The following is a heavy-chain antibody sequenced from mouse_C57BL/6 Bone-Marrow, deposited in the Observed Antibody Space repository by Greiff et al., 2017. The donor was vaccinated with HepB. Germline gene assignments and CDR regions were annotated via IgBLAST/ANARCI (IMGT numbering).Heavy chain of an antibody. V-gene: IGHV1-55*01. CDR1: GYTFTSYW. J-gene: IGHJ3*01. Sequence: VQLQQPGAELVKPGASVKMSCKASGYTFTSYWITWVKQRPGQGLEWIGDIYPGSGSTNYNEKFKSKATLTVDTSSSTAYMQLSSLTSEDSAVYYCARAYYDDGGFAYWGQGTLVTVSA. CDR3: ARAYYDDGGFAY. D-gene: IGHD2-4*01. CDR2: IYPGSGST.